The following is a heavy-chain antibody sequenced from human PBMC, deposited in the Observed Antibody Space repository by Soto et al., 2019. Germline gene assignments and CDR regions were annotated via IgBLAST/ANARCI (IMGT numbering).Heavy chain of an antibody. Sequence: EASGEGLCKASGYTFTRSGISWVRQAPGQGLEWMGWISTYNGDTNYAQTFQGGVTMTTDTSTSTVYMELRSLRSDDTAVYYCAREGVAPYYYYGMDVWGQGIPVTVSS. CDR3: AREGVAPYYYYGMDV. V-gene: IGHV1-18*01. CDR2: ISTYNGDT. CDR1: GYTFTRSG. D-gene: IGHD5-12*01. J-gene: IGHJ6*02.